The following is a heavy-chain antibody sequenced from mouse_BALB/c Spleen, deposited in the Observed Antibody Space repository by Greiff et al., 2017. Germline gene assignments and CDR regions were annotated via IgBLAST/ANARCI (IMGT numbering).Heavy chain of an antibody. Sequence: QVQLQQSGAELVRPGASVTLSCKASGYTFTDYEMHWVKQTPVHGLEWIGAIDPETGGTAYNQKFKGKATLTADKSSSTAYMELRSLTSEDSAVYYCTIYDYDDYYAMDYWGQGTSVTVSA. J-gene: IGHJ4*01. D-gene: IGHD2-4*01. CDR1: GYTFTDYE. CDR3: TIYDYDDYYAMDY. V-gene: IGHV1-15*01. CDR2: IDPETGGT.